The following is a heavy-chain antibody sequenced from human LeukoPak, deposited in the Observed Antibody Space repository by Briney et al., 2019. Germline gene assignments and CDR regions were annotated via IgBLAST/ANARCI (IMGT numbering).Heavy chain of an antibody. D-gene: IGHD6-19*01. V-gene: IGHV3-7*03. CDR3: ARYFTAVAETLRLDY. Sequence: GGSLRLSCAASGFTFSSYWMNWVRQAPGKGLEWVAAINQDGSQKYYVDSVKGRFTISRDNAKNSLYLQVNSLRAEDTAVYYCARYFTAVAETLRLDYWGQGTLVTVSS. CDR1: GFTFSSYW. CDR2: INQDGSQK. J-gene: IGHJ4*02.